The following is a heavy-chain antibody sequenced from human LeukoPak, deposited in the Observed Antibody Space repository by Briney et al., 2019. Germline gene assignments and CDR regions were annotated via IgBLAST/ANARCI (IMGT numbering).Heavy chain of an antibody. Sequence: NAGGSLRLPCAASGFTFSSYSMNWVRQAPGKGLEWVSSISSSSSYIYYADSVKGRFTISRDNAKNSLYLQMNSLRAEDTAVYYCARGPQWLRALYFQHWGQGTLVTVSS. D-gene: IGHD6-19*01. CDR3: ARGPQWLRALYFQH. CDR1: GFTFSSYS. CDR2: ISSSSSYI. J-gene: IGHJ1*01. V-gene: IGHV3-21*01.